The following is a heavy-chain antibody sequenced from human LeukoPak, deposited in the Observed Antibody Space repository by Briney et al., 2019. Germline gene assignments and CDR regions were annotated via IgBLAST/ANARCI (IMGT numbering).Heavy chain of an antibody. D-gene: IGHD1-26*01. V-gene: IGHV3-48*03. CDR1: GFTFSSYE. J-gene: IGHJ4*02. CDR2: ISSSGSTI. Sequence: PGGSLRLSCAASGFTFSSYEMNWVRQAPGKGLEWVSYISSSGSTIYYADSVKGRFTISRDNAKNSLYLQMNSLRAEDTAVYYCANFAEWELRVFFDYWGQGTLVTVSS. CDR3: ANFAEWELRVFFDY.